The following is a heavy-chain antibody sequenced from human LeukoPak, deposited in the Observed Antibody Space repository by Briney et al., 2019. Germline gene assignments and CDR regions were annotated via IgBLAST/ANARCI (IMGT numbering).Heavy chain of an antibody. J-gene: IGHJ5*02. CDR3: ARDNSVGDSAWWFDP. CDR1: GYTFTGYY. V-gene: IGHV1-69*06. CDR2: IIPIFGTA. Sequence: ASVKVSCKASGYTFTGYYMHWVRQAPGQGLEWMGGIIPIFGTANYAQKFQGRVTITADKSTSTAYMELSSLRSEDTAVYYCARDNSVGDSAWWFDPWGQGTLVTVSS. D-gene: IGHD5-12*01.